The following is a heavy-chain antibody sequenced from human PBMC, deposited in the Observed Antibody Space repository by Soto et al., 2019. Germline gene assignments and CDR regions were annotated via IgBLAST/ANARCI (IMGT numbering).Heavy chain of an antibody. D-gene: IGHD2-2*01. V-gene: IGHV1-69*06. Sequence: SVKVSCKASGGTFSSYAISWVRQAPGQGLEWMGGIIPIFGTANYAQKFQGRVTITADKSTSTAYMELSSLRSEDTAVYYCASGIVVVPAAESFDYWGQGTLVTVPS. CDR3: ASGIVVVPAAESFDY. J-gene: IGHJ4*02. CDR2: IIPIFGTA. CDR1: GGTFSSYA.